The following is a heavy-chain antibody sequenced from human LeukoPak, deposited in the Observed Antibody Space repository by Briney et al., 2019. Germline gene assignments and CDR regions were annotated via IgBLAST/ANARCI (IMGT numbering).Heavy chain of an antibody. CDR1: GYAISSGYY. CDR3: ARRGIVGATKRGGYYYGMDV. J-gene: IGHJ6*02. CDR2: IYHSGST. D-gene: IGHD1-26*01. V-gene: IGHV4-38-2*02. Sequence: SEILSLTCTVSGYAISSGYYWGWIRQPPGKGLEWIGIIYHSGSTYYNPSLKSRVTISVDTSKNQFSLKLSSVTAADTAVYYCARRGIVGATKRGGYYYGMDVWGQGTTVTVSS.